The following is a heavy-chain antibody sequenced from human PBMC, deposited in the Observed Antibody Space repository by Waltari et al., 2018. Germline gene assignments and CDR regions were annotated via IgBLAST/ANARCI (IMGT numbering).Heavy chain of an antibody. CDR3: ARDPGPIVGAPDY. CDR1: GYSFTDYH. V-gene: IGHV1-2*02. J-gene: IGHJ4*02. Sequence: QVQLVQSGTEVKKPGASVNVSCPASGYSFTDYHLHWVRQTPGQGLEWLGWINPKNGDTSYAQNFLGRVTMTRDTSINTVYMDLSGLRSDDTAVFYCARDPGPIVGAPDYWGQGTLVTVSS. D-gene: IGHD1-26*01. CDR2: INPKNGDT.